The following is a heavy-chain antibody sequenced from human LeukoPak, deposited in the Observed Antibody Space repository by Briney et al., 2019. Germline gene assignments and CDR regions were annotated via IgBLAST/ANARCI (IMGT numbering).Heavy chain of an antibody. CDR3: ARGYCSGGSCWDYFDY. V-gene: IGHV3-21*01. CDR2: ISSSSSYI. J-gene: IGHJ4*02. Sequence: GGSLRLSCAASGFTFSSYSMNWVRQAPGKGLEWVSSISSSSSYIYYADSAKGRFTISRDNAKNSLYLQMNSLRAEDTAVYYCARGYCSGGSCWDYFDYWGQGTLVTVSS. D-gene: IGHD2-15*01. CDR1: GFTFSSYS.